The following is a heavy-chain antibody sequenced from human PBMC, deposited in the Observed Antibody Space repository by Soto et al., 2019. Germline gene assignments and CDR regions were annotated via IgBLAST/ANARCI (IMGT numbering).Heavy chain of an antibody. CDR2: INAGNGNT. V-gene: IGHV1-3*01. Sequence: GASVKVSCKASGYTFTSYAMHWVRQAPGQRLEWMGWINAGNGNTKYSQKFRGRVTITRDTSASTAYMELSSLRSEDTAVYYCASTDTYCIYVVVYYHYGMDVWGQGTMVTVFS. CDR1: GYTFTSYA. CDR3: ASTDTYCIYVVVYYHYGMDV. J-gene: IGHJ6*02. D-gene: IGHD2-21*01.